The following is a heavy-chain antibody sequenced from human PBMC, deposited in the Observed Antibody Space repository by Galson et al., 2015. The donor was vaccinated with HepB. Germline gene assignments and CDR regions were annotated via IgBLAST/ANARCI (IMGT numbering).Heavy chain of an antibody. CDR3: ARGIKIVVVPAAIGRNYYYMDV. CDR2: ISGSGGST. J-gene: IGHJ6*03. CDR1: GFTFSSYA. D-gene: IGHD2-2*02. Sequence: SLRLSCAASGFTFSSYAMSWVRQAPGKGLEWVSAISGSGGSTYYADSVKGRFTISRDNSKNTLYLQMNSLRAEDTAVYYCARGIKIVVVPAAIGRNYYYMDVWGQGTTVTVSS. V-gene: IGHV3-23*01.